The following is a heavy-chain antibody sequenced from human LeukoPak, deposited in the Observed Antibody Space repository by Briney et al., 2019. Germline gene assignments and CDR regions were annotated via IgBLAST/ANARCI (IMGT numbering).Heavy chain of an antibody. Sequence: PGGSLRLSCAASGFIFDNYAMHWVRQAPGKGLEWVAVTSYDGNTKYYADSVKGRFTISRDNSKNTLHLQMNSLRPEDTAMYYCTRDPSPNEYGDYGGQGTLVTVSS. CDR2: TSYDGNTK. CDR1: GFIFDNYA. V-gene: IGHV3-30*04. D-gene: IGHD4-17*01. CDR3: TRDPSPNEYGDY. J-gene: IGHJ4*02.